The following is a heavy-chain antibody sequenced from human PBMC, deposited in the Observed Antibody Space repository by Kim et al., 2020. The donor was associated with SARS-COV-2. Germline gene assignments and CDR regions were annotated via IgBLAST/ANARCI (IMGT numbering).Heavy chain of an antibody. Sequence: GGSLRLSCAASGFTFSSYAMSWVRQAPGKGLEWVSAISGSGGSTYYADSVKGRFTISRDNSKNTLYLQMNSLRAEDTAVYYCAKDRGVYYDSSGQTNAFDIWGQGTMVTVSS. CDR3: AKDRGVYYDSSGQTNAFDI. V-gene: IGHV3-23*01. D-gene: IGHD3-22*01. CDR2: ISGSGGST. CDR1: GFTFSSYA. J-gene: IGHJ3*02.